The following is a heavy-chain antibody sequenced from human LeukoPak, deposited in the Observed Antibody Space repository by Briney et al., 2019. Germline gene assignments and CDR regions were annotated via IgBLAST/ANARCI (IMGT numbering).Heavy chain of an antibody. D-gene: IGHD2-2*01. V-gene: IGHV4-4*07. CDR2: IYTSGST. J-gene: IGHJ3*02. CDR3: ASLYRDNQLLVRRDAFDS. CDR1: GGSISSYY. Sequence: SETLSLTCTVSGGSISSYYWSWMRQPAGKGLEWIGRIYTSGSTNYNPSLKRRVNMSVDTPKNQFSLKLSSVSAADTAVYYCASLYRDNQLLVRRDAFDSWGQGTVVTVSS.